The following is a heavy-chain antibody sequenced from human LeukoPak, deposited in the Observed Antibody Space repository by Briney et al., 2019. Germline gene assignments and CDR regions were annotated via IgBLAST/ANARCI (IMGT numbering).Heavy chain of an antibody. Sequence: PGGSLRLSCAASGFTFSSCGMHWVRQAPGKGLEWVAFIRYDGSNKYYADSVKGRFTISRDNSKNTPYLQMNSLRAEDTAVYYCAKLSGSYNYYYMDVWGKGTTVTVSS. CDR1: GFTFSSCG. CDR2: IRYDGSNK. V-gene: IGHV3-30*02. CDR3: AKLSGSYNYYYMDV. J-gene: IGHJ6*03. D-gene: IGHD1-26*01.